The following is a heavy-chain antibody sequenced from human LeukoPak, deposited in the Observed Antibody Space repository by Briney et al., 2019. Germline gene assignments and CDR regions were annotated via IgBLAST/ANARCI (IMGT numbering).Heavy chain of an antibody. V-gene: IGHV4-34*01. CDR2: INHSGST. CDR3: ARDSGSFYYYYGMDV. CDR1: GGSFSGYY. Sequence: PSGTLSLTCAVYGGSFSGYYWSWIRQPPGKGLEWIGEINHSGSTNYNPSLKSRVTISVDTSKNQFSLKLSSVTAADTAVYYCARDSGSFYYYYGMDVWGQGTTVTVSS. D-gene: IGHD1-26*01. J-gene: IGHJ6*02.